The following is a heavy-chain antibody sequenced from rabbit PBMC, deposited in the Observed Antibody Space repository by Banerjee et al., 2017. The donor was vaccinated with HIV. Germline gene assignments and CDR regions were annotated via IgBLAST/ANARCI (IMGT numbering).Heavy chain of an antibody. Sequence: QEQLEESGGDLVKPEGSLTLTCTASGFSFSSNYWIYWVRQAPGKGLEWIGCIYTGSGSTYYASWAKGRFTISKTSSTTVTLQMNSLTAADTATYFCARRDDGDYWATDLWGPGTLVTVS. D-gene: IGHD2-1*01. V-gene: IGHV1S45*01. CDR2: IYTGSGST. CDR3: ARRDDGDYWATDL. CDR1: GFSFSSNYW. J-gene: IGHJ4*01.